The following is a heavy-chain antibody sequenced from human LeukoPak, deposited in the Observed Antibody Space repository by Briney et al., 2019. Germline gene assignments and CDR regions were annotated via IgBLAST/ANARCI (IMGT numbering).Heavy chain of an antibody. J-gene: IGHJ4*02. CDR1: GFTFSSYG. CDR2: ISYDGSNK. V-gene: IGHV3-30*03. D-gene: IGHD1-26*01. Sequence: GGSLRLSCAASGFTFSSYGMHWVRQAPGKGLEWVAVISYDGSNKYYADSVKGRFTISRDNSKNTLYLQMNSLRAEDTALYYCARGSRIVGATTLGYWGQGTLVTVSS. CDR3: ARGSRIVGATTLGY.